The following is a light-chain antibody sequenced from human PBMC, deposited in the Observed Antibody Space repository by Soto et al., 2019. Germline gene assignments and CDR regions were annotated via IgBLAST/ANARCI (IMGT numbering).Light chain of an antibody. CDR2: AAS. CDR3: LQDYNYPYT. CDR1: LAIRDD. J-gene: IGKJ2*01. V-gene: IGKV1-6*01. Sequence: IQMTQSPSSLSAPVGDIVTITCRASLAIRDDVSWYQQRPGQAPKLLIYAASRLQSGVPSRFSGSGSGTDFTLTIGDLQPEDFATYYCLQDYNYPYTFGQGTKLEIK.